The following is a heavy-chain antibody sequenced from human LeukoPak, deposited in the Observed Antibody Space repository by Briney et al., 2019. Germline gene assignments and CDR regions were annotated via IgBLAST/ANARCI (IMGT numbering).Heavy chain of an antibody. J-gene: IGHJ4*02. V-gene: IGHV4-34*01. Sequence: SETLSLTCAVYGGSFSGYYWSWIRQPPGKGLEWIGEINHSGSTHYNPSLKSRVTISVDTSKNQFSLKLSSVTAADTAVYYCAREKERYSDYWGQGTLVTVSS. CDR3: AREKERYSDY. CDR1: GGSFSGYY. D-gene: IGHD5-18*01. CDR2: INHSGST.